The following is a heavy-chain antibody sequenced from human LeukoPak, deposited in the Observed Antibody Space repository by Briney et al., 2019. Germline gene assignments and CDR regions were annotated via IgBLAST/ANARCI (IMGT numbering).Heavy chain of an antibody. Sequence: GGSLRLSCAASGFTVSSNYMSWFRQAPGKGLEWVSVIYSGGSTYYADSVKGRFTISRDNSKNTLYLQMNSLRAEDTAVYYCARSIAVAGWPHHFDYWGQGTLVTVSS. CDR2: IYSGGST. CDR3: ARSIAVAGWPHHFDY. V-gene: IGHV3-66*01. J-gene: IGHJ4*02. CDR1: GFTVSSNY. D-gene: IGHD6-19*01.